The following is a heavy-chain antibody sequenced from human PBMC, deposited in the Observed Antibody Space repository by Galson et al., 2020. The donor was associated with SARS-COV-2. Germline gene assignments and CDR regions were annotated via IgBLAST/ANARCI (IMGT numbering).Heavy chain of an antibody. CDR2: IYSGGST. D-gene: IGHD3-10*01. CDR3: ARVWVRGVIYWFDP. CDR1: RFTVSSNY. J-gene: IGHJ5*02. V-gene: IGHV3-53*01. Sequence: SCAASRFTVSSNYMSWVRQTPGKGPEWDSAIYSGGSTHYADPVKGRFTISRDNSKNTLYLQMNSLRAGDTAGYYCARVWVRGVIYWFDPWGQGTLVTVSS.